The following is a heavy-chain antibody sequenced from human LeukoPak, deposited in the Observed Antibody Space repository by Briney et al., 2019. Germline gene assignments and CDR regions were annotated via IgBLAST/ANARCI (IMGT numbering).Heavy chain of an antibody. D-gene: IGHD4-23*01. Sequence: SETLSLTCTVSGGSISSGGYYWSWIRQHPGKGLEWIGYIYYSGSTYYNPSLKSRVTISAGTSKNQFSLKLSSVTAADTAVYYCARSDYGGNYFDYWGQGTLVTVSS. J-gene: IGHJ4*02. CDR1: GGSISSGGYY. V-gene: IGHV4-31*03. CDR3: ARSDYGGNYFDY. CDR2: IYYSGST.